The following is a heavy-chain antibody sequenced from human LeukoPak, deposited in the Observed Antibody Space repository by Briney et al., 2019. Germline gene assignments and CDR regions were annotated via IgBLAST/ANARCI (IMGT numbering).Heavy chain of an antibody. D-gene: IGHD3-9*01. Sequence: PGGSLRLSCAASGFTFSSYGMSWVRQAPGKGLEWVSAISGSGGSTYYADSVKGRFTISRDNSKNTLYLQMNSLRAEDTAVYYCAKDPLTFDWLLPYYFDYWGQGTLVTVSS. CDR2: ISGSGGST. V-gene: IGHV3-23*01. CDR3: AKDPLTFDWLLPYYFDY. CDR1: GFTFSSYG. J-gene: IGHJ4*02.